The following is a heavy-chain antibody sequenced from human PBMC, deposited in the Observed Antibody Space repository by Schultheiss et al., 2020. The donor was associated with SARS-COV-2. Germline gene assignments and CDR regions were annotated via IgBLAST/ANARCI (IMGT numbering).Heavy chain of an antibody. CDR1: GYTFTSYA. J-gene: IGHJ5*02. Sequence: SVKVSCKASGYTFTSYAISWVRQAPGQGLEWMGGIIPIFGTANYAQKFRGRVTITADKSTSTAYMELSSLRSEDTAVYYCASALGSPYTSPRFDPWGQGTLVTVSS. CDR3: ASALGSPYTSPRFDP. CDR2: IIPIFGTA. D-gene: IGHD2-2*02. V-gene: IGHV1-69*06.